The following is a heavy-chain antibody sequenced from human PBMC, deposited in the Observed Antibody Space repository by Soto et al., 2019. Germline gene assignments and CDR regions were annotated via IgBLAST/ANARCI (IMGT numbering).Heavy chain of an antibody. J-gene: IGHJ6*02. CDR1: GFTFSSYW. CDR2: INSDGSST. CDR3: ASGHCSSTSCYSSVYYYYGMDV. Sequence: GGSLRLSCAASGFTFSSYWMHWVRQAPGKGLVWVSRINSDGSSTSYADSVKGRFTISRDNAKNRLYLQMNSLRAEDTAVYYCASGHCSSTSCYSSVYYYYGMDVWGQGTTVTVSS. V-gene: IGHV3-74*01. D-gene: IGHD2-2*02.